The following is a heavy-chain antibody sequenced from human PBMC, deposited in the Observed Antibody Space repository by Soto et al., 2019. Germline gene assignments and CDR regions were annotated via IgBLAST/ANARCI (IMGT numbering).Heavy chain of an antibody. CDR2: IHYNGNT. CDR1: GDSISSYS. V-gene: IGHV4-59*01. Sequence: QVQLQVSGPGLVKPSETLSLTCTVSGDSISSYSWSWIRQPPGKGLEWIGNIHYNGNTKYNPSLKIRVTMSVDTSKNQFSLKLISVTAADTAVYYCAREGNLGRWLQPLDYWGQGTLVTVSS. CDR3: AREGNLGRWLQPLDY. J-gene: IGHJ4*02. D-gene: IGHD5-12*01.